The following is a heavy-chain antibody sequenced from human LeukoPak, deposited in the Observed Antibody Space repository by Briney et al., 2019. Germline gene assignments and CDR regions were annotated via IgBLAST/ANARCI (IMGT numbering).Heavy chain of an antibody. J-gene: IGHJ4*02. V-gene: IGHV1-18*01. CDR3: ARVYDSSGYYLHYFDY. Sequence: ASVKVSCKASGYTFTSYGISWVRQAPGQGLEWMGWISAYNGNTNYAQKLQGRVTMTTDTSTSTAYMELRSLRSDDTAVYYCARVYDSSGYYLHYFDYWGQGTLVTVSS. CDR2: ISAYNGNT. D-gene: IGHD3-22*01. CDR1: GYTFTSYG.